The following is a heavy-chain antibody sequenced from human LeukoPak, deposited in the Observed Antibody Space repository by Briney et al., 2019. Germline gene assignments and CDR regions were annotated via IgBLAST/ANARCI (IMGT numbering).Heavy chain of an antibody. D-gene: IGHD3-10*01. Sequence: GGSLRLSCAASGFTFSSYAMSWVRQAPGKGLEWVSAISGSGGSTYYADSVKGRFTISRDNSKNTLYLQMNSLRAEDTAVYYCAKDDYGSGGYLLDYWGQGTLVTVSS. V-gene: IGHV3-23*01. CDR3: AKDDYGSGGYLLDY. CDR1: GFTFSSYA. J-gene: IGHJ4*02. CDR2: ISGSGGST.